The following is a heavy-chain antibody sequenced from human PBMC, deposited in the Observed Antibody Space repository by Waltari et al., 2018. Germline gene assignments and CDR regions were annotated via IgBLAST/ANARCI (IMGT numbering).Heavy chain of an antibody. D-gene: IGHD3-3*01. CDR2: IYYSGST. Sequence: QLQLQESGPGLVKPSETLSLTCTVSGGSINSSSYYWAWIRQPPGKGLEWIGSIYYSGSTYYNPSLKSRVTVSVDASKNQFSLKLSSVTAADTAVYYCARGRRSAYYDFWSGYHPPGAFDIWGQGTMVTVSS. CDR1: GGSINSSSYY. V-gene: IGHV4-39*01. CDR3: ARGRRSAYYDFWSGYHPPGAFDI. J-gene: IGHJ3*02.